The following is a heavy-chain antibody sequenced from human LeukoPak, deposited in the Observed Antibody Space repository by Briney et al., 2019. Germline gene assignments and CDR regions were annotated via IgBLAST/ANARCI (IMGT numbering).Heavy chain of an antibody. CDR1: GFTVSSDY. CDR3: ARDGGIVPGVLGFDY. V-gene: IGHV3-53*05. CDR2: ISRGSST. D-gene: IGHD2/OR15-2a*01. J-gene: IGHJ4*02. Sequence: PGGSLRLSCAASGFTVSSDYMIWVRQAPGKGLEWVSGISRGSSTYYADSVKGRFTISRDNSKTTVYVQMNSLRAEDTAVYYCARDGGIVPGVLGFDYWGQGTLVTVSS.